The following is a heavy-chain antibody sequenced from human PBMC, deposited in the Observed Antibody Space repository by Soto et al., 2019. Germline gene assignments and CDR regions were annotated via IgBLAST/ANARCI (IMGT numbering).Heavy chain of an antibody. Sequence: SETLSLTCTVSGGSISSSSYYWGWIRRPPGKGLEWIGSIYYSGSTYYNPSLKSRVTISVDTSKNQFSLKLSSVTAADTAVYYCARVEMATMAYYFDYWGQGTLVTVSS. CDR3: ARVEMATMAYYFDY. D-gene: IGHD5-12*01. J-gene: IGHJ4*02. CDR2: IYYSGST. V-gene: IGHV4-39*01. CDR1: GGSISSSSYY.